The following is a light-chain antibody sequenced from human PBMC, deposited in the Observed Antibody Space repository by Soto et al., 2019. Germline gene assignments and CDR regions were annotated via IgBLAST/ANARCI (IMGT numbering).Light chain of an antibody. Sequence: QPVLSQPPSASGTPGHRFTISCSGSSSNIGRNIVNWYQHLPGTAPKLLIYSNNQRPSGVPDRFSGSKSGTSASLAISGLQSEDEADYYCAAWDDSLNGYVFGTGTKVTVL. CDR2: SNN. CDR1: SSNIGRNI. J-gene: IGLJ1*01. V-gene: IGLV1-44*01. CDR3: AAWDDSLNGYV.